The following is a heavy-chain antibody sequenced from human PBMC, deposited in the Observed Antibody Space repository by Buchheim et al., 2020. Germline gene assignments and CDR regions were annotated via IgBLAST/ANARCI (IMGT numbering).Heavy chain of an antibody. V-gene: IGHV3-48*02. CDR3: AKDRFTVFGVVTLSLYFDY. D-gene: IGHD3-3*01. CDR2: MGSGGHI. J-gene: IGHJ4*02. Sequence: EVYLVESGGALVQPGGSLRLSCVASGSTFSVYNMNWVRQAPGKGLEWVSNMGSGGHIYYADSVKGRFTISRDNAKNSLYLQMTSLRDEDTAVYYCAKDRFTVFGVVTLSLYFDYWGQGTL. CDR1: GSTFSVYN.